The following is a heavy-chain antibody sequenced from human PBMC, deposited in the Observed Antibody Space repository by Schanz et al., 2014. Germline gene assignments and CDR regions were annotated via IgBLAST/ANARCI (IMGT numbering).Heavy chain of an antibody. CDR1: GYTFTGYY. V-gene: IGHV1-2*02. CDR3: ARNHISTYSLDV. D-gene: IGHD3-3*02. J-gene: IGHJ6*01. Sequence: QVQLVQSGAEVKKPGASVKVSCKASGYTFTGYYMHWVRQAPGQGLEWMGWINPNSGGTNYAQKFQGRVTMSSDTSTGTVYMDLSSLRSEDTAVYYCARNHISTYSLDVWGQGTTVTVSS. CDR2: INPNSGGT.